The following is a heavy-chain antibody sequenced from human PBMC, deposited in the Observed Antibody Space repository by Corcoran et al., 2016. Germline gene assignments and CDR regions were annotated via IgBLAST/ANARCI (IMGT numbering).Heavy chain of an antibody. V-gene: IGHV3-7*01. CDR3: ARSSWQDH. CDR2: IKQGENEK. D-gene: IGHD2-15*01. J-gene: IGHJ4*02. CDR1: GFLFSTYW. Sequence: EVQLVESGGGLVQPGGSLRLSCAASGFLFSTYWMNWVRQAPGKGLEWVANIKQGENEKYYVDSVTGRFTISRDNAKNLVYLQMNSLRAEDTAVYYCARSSWQDHWGQGTLVTVSS.